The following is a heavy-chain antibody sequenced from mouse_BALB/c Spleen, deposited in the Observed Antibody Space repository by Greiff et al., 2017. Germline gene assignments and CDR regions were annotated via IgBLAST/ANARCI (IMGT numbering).Heavy chain of an antibody. J-gene: IGHJ3*01. D-gene: IGHD2-4*01. CDR2: IYPGDGST. CDR1: GYTFTSYY. V-gene: IGHV1S56*01. Sequence: VQLQQSGPELVKPGASVKMSCKASGYTFTSYYIYWVKQRPGQGLEWIGWIYPGDGSTKYNEKFKGKITLTADKSSSTAYMLLSSLTSEDSAIYLCAMGDYDEFAYWGQGTLVTVSA. CDR3: AMGDYDEFAY.